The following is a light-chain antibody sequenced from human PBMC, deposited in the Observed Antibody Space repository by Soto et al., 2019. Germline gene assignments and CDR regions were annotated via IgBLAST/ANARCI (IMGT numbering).Light chain of an antibody. CDR1: SSDVGGYNY. CDR3: SSYTSSSTILYV. Sequence: QSALTQPASVSGSPVQSITISCTGTSSDVGGYNYVSWYQQHPGKAPKLMIYDVSNRPSGVSNRFSGSKSVNTASLTISGLQAEDEADYYCSSYTSSSTILYVFGTGTKLTVL. J-gene: IGLJ1*01. V-gene: IGLV2-14*01. CDR2: DVS.